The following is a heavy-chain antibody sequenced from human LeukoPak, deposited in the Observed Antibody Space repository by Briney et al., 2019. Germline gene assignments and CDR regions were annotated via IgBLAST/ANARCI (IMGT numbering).Heavy chain of an antibody. V-gene: IGHV3-33*01. Sequence: GGSLRLSCAASGFTFSTYGMHWVRQAPGKGLEWLTDIWYDGSNKYYSDSVKGRFTISRDNSKNTLYLQMSSLRAEDTAVYYCARDSNSYGSGATIDYWGQGTLVTVSS. CDR1: GFTFSTYG. D-gene: IGHD3-10*01. CDR3: ARDSNSYGSGATIDY. CDR2: IWYDGSNK. J-gene: IGHJ4*02.